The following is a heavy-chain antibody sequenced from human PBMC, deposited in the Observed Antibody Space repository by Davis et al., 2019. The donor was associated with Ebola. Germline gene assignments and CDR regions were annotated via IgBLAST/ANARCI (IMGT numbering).Heavy chain of an antibody. CDR2: IGSDSGT. V-gene: IGHV3-23*01. D-gene: IGHD1-26*01. CDR1: GVSVSSCA. J-gene: IGHJ4*02. Sequence: GESLKISCVVSGVSVSSCAMSWVRQAPGKGPEWVSGIGSDSGTHYADSVKGRFTISRDNAKNSLYLQMNSLRDDDTAVYYCARDRSGSYYLDYWGQGTLVTVSS. CDR3: ARDRSGSYYLDY.